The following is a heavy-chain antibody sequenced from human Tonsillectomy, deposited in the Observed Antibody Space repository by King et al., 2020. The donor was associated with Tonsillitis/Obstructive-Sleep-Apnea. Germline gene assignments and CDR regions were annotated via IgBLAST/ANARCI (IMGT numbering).Heavy chain of an antibody. J-gene: IGHJ3*02. CDR1: GFTFSSYS. D-gene: IGHD2-2*01. Sequence: EVQLVESGGGLVQPGGSLRLSCAASGFTFSSYSMNWVRQAPGKGLEWVSYISSSSSTIYYADSVKGRFTISRDNAKNSLYLQMNSLRDEDTAVYYCAREPCTSCYGGGYDIWGQGTMVTVYS. CDR2: ISSSSSTI. V-gene: IGHV3-48*02. CDR3: AREPCTSCYGGGYDI.